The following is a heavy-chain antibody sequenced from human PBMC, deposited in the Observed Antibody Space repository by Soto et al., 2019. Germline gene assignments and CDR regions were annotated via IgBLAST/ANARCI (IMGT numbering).Heavy chain of an antibody. Sequence: SETLSLTCGVYGGSFRNYYWIWVRQPPGKGLEWIGEVNHSGEATYNPSLQSRVTISLDTSNNHFSLKMTSLTAADTALYFCTRAGRFPRSWFDPWGQGTQVTVSS. CDR3: TRAGRFPRSWFDP. CDR1: GGSFRNYY. CDR2: VNHSGEA. V-gene: IGHV4-34*01. D-gene: IGHD3-10*01. J-gene: IGHJ5*02.